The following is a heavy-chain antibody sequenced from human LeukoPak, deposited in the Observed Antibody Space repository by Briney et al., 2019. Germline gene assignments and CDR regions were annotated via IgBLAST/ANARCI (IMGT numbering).Heavy chain of an antibody. CDR3: ARGGRFGELSAFDY. CDR1: GGSISSGGYY. CDR2: IYYSGST. J-gene: IGHJ4*02. D-gene: IGHD3-10*01. Sequence: SQTLSLTCTVSGGSISSGGYYWSWIRQHPGKGLEWIGYIYYSGSTYYNPSLKSRVTISVDTSKNQFSLKLSSVTAADTAVYYCARGGRFGELSAFDYWGQGTLVTVSS. V-gene: IGHV4-31*03.